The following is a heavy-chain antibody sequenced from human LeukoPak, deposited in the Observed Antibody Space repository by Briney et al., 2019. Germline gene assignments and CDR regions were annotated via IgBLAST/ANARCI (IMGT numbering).Heavy chain of an antibody. CDR3: AKGQGSIVVVASPDY. V-gene: IGHV3-23*01. CDR2: ISGSGGST. D-gene: IGHD2-2*01. J-gene: IGHJ4*01. Sequence: GGSLRLSCAASGFTFSSYAMSWVRQAPGKGLEWVSAISGSGGSTYCADSVKGRFTISRDNSKSTLYLQMNSLRAEDTAVYYCAKGQGSIVVVASPDYWGHGTQVTVSS. CDR1: GFTFSSYA.